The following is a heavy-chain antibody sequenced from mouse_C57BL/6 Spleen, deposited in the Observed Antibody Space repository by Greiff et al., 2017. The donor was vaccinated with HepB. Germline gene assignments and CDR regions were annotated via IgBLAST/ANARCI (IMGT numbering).Heavy chain of an antibody. CDR1: GFTFSSYA. D-gene: IGHD2-1*01. Sequence: EVMLVESGEGLVKPGGSLKLSCAASGFTFSSYAMSWVRQTPEKRLEWVAYISSGGDYIYYADTMKGRFTISRDNARNTLYLQMSSLKSEDTAMYYCTRDRVNWYFDVWGTGTTVTVSS. V-gene: IGHV5-9-1*02. CDR2: ISSGGDYI. CDR3: TRDRVNWYFDV. J-gene: IGHJ1*03.